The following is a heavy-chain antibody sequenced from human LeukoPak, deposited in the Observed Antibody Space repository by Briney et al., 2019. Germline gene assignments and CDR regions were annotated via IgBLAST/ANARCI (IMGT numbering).Heavy chain of an antibody. Sequence: GTSLRLSCAASGFLFSAYSMHWVRQAPGKGLEWVAVVSYDGTNKNYADSVKGRFSISRDNFKNTVYLQTNSLRPEDTAVYYCARGVTEDTGVAQFDSWGQGVLVTVSS. CDR1: GFLFSAYS. CDR2: VSYDGTNK. J-gene: IGHJ4*02. CDR3: ARGVTEDTGVAQFDS. V-gene: IGHV3-30*04. D-gene: IGHD3-3*01.